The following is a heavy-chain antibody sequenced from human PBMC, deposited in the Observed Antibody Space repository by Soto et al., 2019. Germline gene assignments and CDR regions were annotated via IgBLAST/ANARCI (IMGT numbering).Heavy chain of an antibody. Sequence: GGSLRLSCAASRFTFNTYTMTWVRRAPGRGLEWISTIIGSGGSTCYADSVKGRFTISRDNSENTLYLQMDSLRADDTAIYYWSKASIPTSGWDTYFDSWGQGTLVTVSS. D-gene: IGHD6-19*01. CDR3: SKASIPTSGWDTYFDS. CDR2: IIGSGGST. CDR1: RFTFNTYT. V-gene: IGHV3-23*01. J-gene: IGHJ4*02.